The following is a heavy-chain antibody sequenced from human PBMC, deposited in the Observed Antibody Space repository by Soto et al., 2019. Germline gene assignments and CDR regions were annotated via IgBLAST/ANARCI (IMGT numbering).Heavy chain of an antibody. CDR3: VKGYGSGTYYVDYFDY. Sequence: GGSLRLSCSASGFTFGSYAMHWVRQAPGKRLECVSAISSNGGSTYYADSVKGRFTISRDNSKNTLYLQLSSLRAEDTAVYYCVKGYGSGTYYVDYFDYWGQGTLVTVSS. CDR1: GFTFGSYA. D-gene: IGHD3-10*01. CDR2: ISSNGGST. J-gene: IGHJ4*02. V-gene: IGHV3-64D*06.